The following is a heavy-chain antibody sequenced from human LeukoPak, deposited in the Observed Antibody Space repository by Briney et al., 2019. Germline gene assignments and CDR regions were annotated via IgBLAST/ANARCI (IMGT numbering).Heavy chain of an antibody. J-gene: IGHJ5*02. D-gene: IGHD6-6*01. Sequence: GSSVKVSFKASAGTFSSYAISWVRQAPGQGLEWMGGIIPIFGTANYAQKFQGRVTITTDESTSTAYMELSSLRSEDTAVYYCARGVPSSIAARPQDNWFDPWGQGTLVTVSS. CDR2: IIPIFGTA. CDR1: AGTFSSYA. CDR3: ARGVPSSIAARPQDNWFDP. V-gene: IGHV1-69*05.